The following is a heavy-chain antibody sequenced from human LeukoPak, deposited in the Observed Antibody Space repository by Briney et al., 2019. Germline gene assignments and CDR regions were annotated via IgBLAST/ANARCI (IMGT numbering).Heavy chain of an antibody. J-gene: IGHJ3*02. Sequence: KASETLSLTCAVSGGSLRSCNGWGSVRHPPGTGLEWIGEIYHSAINNYNPVIKSRTTISVDKSKTQFSLKLSSGAAADTAVYYCAVGGVYLRGGAEDFDSCGQGTMVTVSS. CDR3: AVGGVYLRGGAEDFDS. CDR2: IYHSAIN. V-gene: IGHV4-4*02. CDR1: GGSLRSCNG. D-gene: IGHD3-10*01.